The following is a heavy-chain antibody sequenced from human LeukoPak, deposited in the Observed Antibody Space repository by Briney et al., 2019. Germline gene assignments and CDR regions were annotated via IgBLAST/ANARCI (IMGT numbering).Heavy chain of an antibody. J-gene: IGHJ4*02. CDR3: ARDLGYDSSGYYYKSFDY. V-gene: IGHV1-69*04. Sequence: SVKVSCKASGATFSSYTISWVRQAPGQGLEWMGRIIPILGIANYAQKFQGRVTITADKSTSTAYMELSSLRSEDTAVYYCARDLGYDSSGYYYKSFDYWGRGTLVTVSS. CDR2: IIPILGIA. CDR1: GATFSSYT. D-gene: IGHD3-22*01.